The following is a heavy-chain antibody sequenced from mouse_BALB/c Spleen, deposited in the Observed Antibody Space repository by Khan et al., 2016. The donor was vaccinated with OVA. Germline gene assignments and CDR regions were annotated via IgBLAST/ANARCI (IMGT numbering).Heavy chain of an antibody. V-gene: IGHV1-4*01. Sequence: QMQLEESGAELARPGASVKMSCKASGYTFTTYTIHWVKQRPGQGLEWIGYIIPSNDYTNYNQKFKDRATLTVDKSSSTAYMQLSSLTSEDSAVYYCAREGAYYRSDGWFAYWGQGTLVTVSA. CDR3: AREGAYYRSDGWFAY. J-gene: IGHJ3*01. CDR1: GYTFTTYT. CDR2: IIPSNDYT. D-gene: IGHD2-14*01.